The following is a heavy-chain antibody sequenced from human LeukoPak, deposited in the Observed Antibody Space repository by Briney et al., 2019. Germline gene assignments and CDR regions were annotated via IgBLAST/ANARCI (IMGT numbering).Heavy chain of an antibody. V-gene: IGHV5-51*01. D-gene: IGHD5-18*01. CDR1: GYIFANYW. J-gene: IGHJ4*02. Sequence: GESLKISCKGSGYIFANYWIGWVRQMPGKGLEWMGAINPGDFNIVYSPSFQGQVTISVDKSISTAYLQWSSLQASDTAMYYCAIERGYSYASFNYWGQGTLVTVS. CDR3: AIERGYSYASFNY. CDR2: INPGDFNI.